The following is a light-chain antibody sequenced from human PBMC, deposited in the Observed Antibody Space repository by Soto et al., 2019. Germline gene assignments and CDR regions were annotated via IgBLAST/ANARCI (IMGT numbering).Light chain of an antibody. CDR1: QTIFRW. V-gene: IGKV1-5*01. J-gene: IGKJ1*01. CDR3: QQYNSYPWT. CDR2: GAS. Sequence: DIQMTQSPSTLSASVGDRVTITCRASQTIFRWLAWYQQRPGKAPNLLISGASDLQSGVPSRFSGSGSGAEFTLTIGRLQPDDFATYYCQQYNSYPWTFGQGTKV.